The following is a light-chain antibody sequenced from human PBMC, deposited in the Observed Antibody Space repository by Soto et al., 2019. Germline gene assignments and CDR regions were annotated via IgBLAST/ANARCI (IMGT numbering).Light chain of an antibody. Sequence: DIVMTQSPDSLAVSLGERATINCKSSQSVLYSSNNKNYLAWYQQKPGQPPKLLIYWASTRESGVPDRFSGSGSGTDFTLTISSLQAEDGAFYYCQQYYSTPWGFGQGTKVEIK. CDR3: QQYYSTPWG. J-gene: IGKJ1*01. CDR1: QSVLYSSNNKNY. V-gene: IGKV4-1*01. CDR2: WAS.